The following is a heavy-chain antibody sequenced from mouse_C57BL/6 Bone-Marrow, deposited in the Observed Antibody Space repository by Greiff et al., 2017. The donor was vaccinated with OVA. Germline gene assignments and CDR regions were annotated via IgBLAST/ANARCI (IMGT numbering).Heavy chain of an antibody. CDR3: ARDARDYEGYAMDY. CDR1: GFTFSDFY. J-gene: IGHJ4*01. V-gene: IGHV7-1*01. Sequence: EVKLVESGGGLVQSGRSLRLSCATSGFTFSDFYMEWVRQAPGKGLEWIAASRNKANDYTTEYSASVKGRFIVSRDTSQSILYLQMNALRAEDTAIYYCARDARDYEGYAMDYWGQGTSVTVSS. CDR2: SRNKANDYTT. D-gene: IGHD2-4*01.